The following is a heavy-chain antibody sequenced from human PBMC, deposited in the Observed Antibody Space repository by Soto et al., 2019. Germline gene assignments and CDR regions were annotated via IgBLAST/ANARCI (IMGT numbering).Heavy chain of an antibody. CDR1: GDSINSGDYY. Sequence: QVQLQESGPRLVKPLQTLSLTCTVSGDSINSGDYYWSWIRQPPGRGLEWVGYSFYSGITDYNPSRKSRMTISMDTSKNQFSLRLNSVTAADTAVYFCAGWSGVGVAGMDVWGQGTTVSVSS. J-gene: IGHJ6*02. V-gene: IGHV4-30-4*01. CDR2: SFYSGIT. D-gene: IGHD2-15*01. CDR3: AGWSGVGVAGMDV.